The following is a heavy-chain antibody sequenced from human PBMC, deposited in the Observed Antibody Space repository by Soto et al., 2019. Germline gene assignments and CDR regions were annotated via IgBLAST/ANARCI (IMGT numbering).Heavy chain of an antibody. CDR2: ISGYNGNT. Sequence: ASVKVSCKASGYIFINYGITWVRQAPGQGLEWMGWISGYNGNTKYANKLQGRVTMTTDTSTTTAYMELRSLRSDDTAVYYCARDEVPAANWLDRWGQGTLVTVSS. V-gene: IGHV1-18*01. CDR3: ARDEVPAANWLDR. J-gene: IGHJ5*02. CDR1: GYIFINYG. D-gene: IGHD2-2*01.